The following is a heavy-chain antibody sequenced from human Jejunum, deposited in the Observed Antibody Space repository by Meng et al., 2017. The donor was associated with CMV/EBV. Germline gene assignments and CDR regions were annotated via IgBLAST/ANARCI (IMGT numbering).Heavy chain of an antibody. Sequence: QITLKGSGPTLVQPTQTRTLTGTFSGFSVNPRGVAVGWIRQPPGKALECLALIYWDDDKRYSPSLKSRLTITRDSSRNQVVLTMTNMHPVDTATYFCARTGSYDNFLDSWGQGILVTVSS. D-gene: IGHD3-9*01. CDR2: IYWDDDK. V-gene: IGHV2-5*02. CDR1: GFSVNPRGVA. CDR3: ARTGSYDNFLDS. J-gene: IGHJ4*02.